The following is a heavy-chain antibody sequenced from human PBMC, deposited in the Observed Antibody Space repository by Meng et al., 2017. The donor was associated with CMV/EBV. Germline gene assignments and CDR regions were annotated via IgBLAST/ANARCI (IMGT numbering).Heavy chain of an antibody. V-gene: IGHV3-48*01. CDR2: ISSSSSTI. J-gene: IGHJ4*02. CDR1: GFTFSSYS. D-gene: IGHD2-2*01. Sequence: GESLKISCAASGFTFSSYSMNWVRQAPGKGLEWVSYISSSSSTIYYADSVKGRFTISRDNSKNTLYLQMNSLRAEDTAVYYCAKDYSPYCSSTSCYGYFDYWGQGTLVTVSS. CDR3: AKDYSPYCSSTSCYGYFDY.